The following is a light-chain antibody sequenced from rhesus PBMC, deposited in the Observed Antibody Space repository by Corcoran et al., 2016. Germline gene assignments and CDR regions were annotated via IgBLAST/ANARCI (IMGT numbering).Light chain of an antibody. J-gene: IGKJ3*01. V-gene: IGKV1S14*01. CDR2: YAS. Sequence: DIQMTQSPSSLSAYVGDTVNITCRASQGISNYLAWYQQKPGKARKHLIYYASKLESGAPSRFSGSGSGTDFTLTIISLQPEYFASYYCQQHNSYPLTFGPGTKLDI. CDR3: QQHNSYPLT. CDR1: QGISNY.